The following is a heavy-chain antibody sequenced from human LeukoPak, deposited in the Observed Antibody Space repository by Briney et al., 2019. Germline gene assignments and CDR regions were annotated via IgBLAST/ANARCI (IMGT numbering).Heavy chain of an antibody. CDR1: GGSISSSSYY. D-gene: IGHD4-17*01. CDR3: ASYYGDYVDYYYYYYMDV. J-gene: IGHJ6*03. CDR2: IYYSGST. Sequence: SETLSLTCTVSGGSISSSSYYWGWIRQPPGKGLEWIGSIYYSGSTYYNPSLKSRVTISVDMSKNQFSLKLSSVTAADTAVYYCASYYGDYVDYYYYYYMDVWGEGTTVTVSS. V-gene: IGHV4-39*01.